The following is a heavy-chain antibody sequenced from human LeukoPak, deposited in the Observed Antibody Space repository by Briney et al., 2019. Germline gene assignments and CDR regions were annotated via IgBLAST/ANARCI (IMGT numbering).Heavy chain of an antibody. CDR3: ARGRRYGGYVGYFDY. CDR2: IYYSGTT. D-gene: IGHD5-12*01. J-gene: IGHJ4*02. V-gene: IGHV4-39*01. CDR1: GGSISRNNYY. Sequence: PSETLSLTCTVSGGSISRNNYYWGWIRQPPGKGLEWIGSIYYSGTTYYNPSLKSRVTISVDTSKNQFSLKLSSVTAADTAVYYCARGRRYGGYVGYFDYWGQGTLVTVSS.